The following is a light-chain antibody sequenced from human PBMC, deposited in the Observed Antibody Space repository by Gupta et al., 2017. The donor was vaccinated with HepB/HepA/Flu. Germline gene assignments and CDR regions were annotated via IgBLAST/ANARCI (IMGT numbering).Light chain of an antibody. CDR3: QQDGNSPQT. CDR2: GAS. V-gene: IGKV3-20*01. CDR1: QSVSSNF. J-gene: IGKJ1*01. Sequence: IVLTQSPGTLSLSPGETATLSCRASQSVSSNFLAWYQQKPGQAPRLLIYGASSRATGIPDRFSGSGSETDFALTISRLEPEDFAVYYCQQDGNSPQTFGQGTKVEI.